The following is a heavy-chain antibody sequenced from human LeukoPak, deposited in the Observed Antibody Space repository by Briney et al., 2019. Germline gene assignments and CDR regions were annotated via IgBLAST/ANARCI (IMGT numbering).Heavy chain of an antibody. D-gene: IGHD4-11*01. J-gene: IGHJ5*02. CDR3: ARLLGHEYSNYPSDP. V-gene: IGHV5-51*01. CDR1: GYSFSNYW. Sequence: GESLKISCRGLGYSFSNYWIAWVRQIPGKGPEWMGIIYPGDSETTYSPSFQGHITISADESIDTAYLQWSSLKASDTAMYYCARLLGHEYSNYPSDPWGQGTLVTVSS. CDR2: IYPGDSET.